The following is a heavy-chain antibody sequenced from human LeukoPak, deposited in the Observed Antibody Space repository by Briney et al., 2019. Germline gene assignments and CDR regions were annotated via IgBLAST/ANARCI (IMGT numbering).Heavy chain of an antibody. V-gene: IGHV4-31*11. Sequence: SQTLSLTCAVSGGSISSGGYYWSWIRQHPGKGLEWIGYIYYSGSTYYNPSLKSRVTISVDTSKNQFSLKLSSVTAADTAVYYCARSALDWFDPWGQGTLVTVSS. J-gene: IGHJ5*02. CDR2: IYYSGST. CDR3: ARSALDWFDP. CDR1: GGSISSGGYY.